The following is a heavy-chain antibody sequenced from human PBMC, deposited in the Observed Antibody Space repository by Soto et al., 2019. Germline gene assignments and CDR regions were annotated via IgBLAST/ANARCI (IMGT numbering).Heavy chain of an antibody. CDR3: AREVHNGDFWPHNWFDP. J-gene: IGHJ5*02. Sequence: QVQLQESGPGLVKPSQTLSLTCTVSGGSISSGGYYWSWIRQHPGKGLEWIGYIYYSGSTYYNPYLKSRVTISVDTSKNQFSLKLSSVTAADTAVYYCAREVHNGDFWPHNWFDPWGQGTLVTVSS. CDR1: GGSISSGGYY. V-gene: IGHV4-31*03. CDR2: IYYSGST. D-gene: IGHD4-17*01.